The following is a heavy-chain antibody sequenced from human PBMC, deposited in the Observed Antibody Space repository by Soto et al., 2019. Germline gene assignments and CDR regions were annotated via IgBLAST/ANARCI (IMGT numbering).Heavy chain of an antibody. V-gene: IGHV3-21*01. Sequence: PGGSLRLSCAASGFTSSSYSMNWVRQAPGKGLEWVSSISSSSSYIYYADSVKGRFTISRDNAKNSLYLQMNSLRAEDTAVYYCARDRKTTGTTVRPFNWFDPWGQGTLVTVSS. D-gene: IGHD1-1*01. CDR2: ISSSSSYI. CDR3: ARDRKTTGTTVRPFNWFDP. CDR1: GFTSSSYS. J-gene: IGHJ5*02.